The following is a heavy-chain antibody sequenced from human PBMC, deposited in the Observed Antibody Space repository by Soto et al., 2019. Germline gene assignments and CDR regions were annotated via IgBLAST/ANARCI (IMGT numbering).Heavy chain of an antibody. CDR3: AKDRGALRWSEEHYYFDY. D-gene: IGHD4-17*01. V-gene: IGHV3-30*18. J-gene: IGHJ4*02. CDR1: GFTFSSYG. CDR2: ILYDGTKK. Sequence: GSLRLSCAASGFTFSSYGMHWVRQAPGKGLEWVAVILYDGTKKYYADSMKGRFTISRDNSKNTLYLQMNSLRAEDTAVYYCAKDRGALRWSEEHYYFDYWGQGTLVTVSS.